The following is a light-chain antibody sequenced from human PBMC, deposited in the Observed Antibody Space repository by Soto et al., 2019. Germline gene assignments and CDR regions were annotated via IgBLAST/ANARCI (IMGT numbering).Light chain of an antibody. CDR2: DVS. Sequence: QSVLTQPASVSGSPGQSITISCTGTSSGVAAYNYVSWYQQHPGKAPKLMIYDVSNRPSGVSNRFSGSKSGNTASLTTSGLQAEDEADYYCSSYTSGSTDVVFGGGNKVTVL. CDR3: SSYTSGSTDVV. CDR1: SSGVAAYNY. J-gene: IGLJ2*01. V-gene: IGLV2-14*01.